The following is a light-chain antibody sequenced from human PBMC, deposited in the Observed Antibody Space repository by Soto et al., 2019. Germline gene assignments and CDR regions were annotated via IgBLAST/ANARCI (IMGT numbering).Light chain of an antibody. CDR2: DAS. Sequence: IVRTESTATRSVSPVERVSLSCRASQNIHDKLAWYQQKPGQTPRLLIYDASTRATGISGSFSGSGSGTEFTLTISSLQSEDFAVYFCHPRYNWPRVTFGQGTRLEIK. V-gene: IGKV3-15*01. CDR3: HPRYNWPRVT. J-gene: IGKJ5*01. CDR1: QNIHDK.